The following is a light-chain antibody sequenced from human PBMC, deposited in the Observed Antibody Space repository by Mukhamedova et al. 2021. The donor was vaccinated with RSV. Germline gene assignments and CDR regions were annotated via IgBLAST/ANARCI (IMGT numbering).Light chain of an antibody. CDR2: ATS. V-gene: IGKV1-39*01. CDR3: QQTYRAFT. Sequence: WYQRRVHGKAPNLLIFATSSLQSGVSSRFSGSGSETDFTLTISSLEPEDFATYYRQQTYRAFTFGPGTRVDIK. J-gene: IGKJ3*01.